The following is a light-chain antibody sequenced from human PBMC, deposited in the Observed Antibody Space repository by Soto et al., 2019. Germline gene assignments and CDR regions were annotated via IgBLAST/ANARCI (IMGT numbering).Light chain of an antibody. CDR1: SSNIGAGYE. CDR3: QSYYSSLSGYV. Sequence: QSVLTQPPSVSEAPGQRVTISCTGSSSNIGAGYEAHWYQQVPGTAPKLLIYENNNRPSGVPDRFSGSKSGTSASLAITGRQATEETEYYHQSYYSSLSGYVFGTGTKLTVL. J-gene: IGLJ1*01. V-gene: IGLV1-40*01. CDR2: ENN.